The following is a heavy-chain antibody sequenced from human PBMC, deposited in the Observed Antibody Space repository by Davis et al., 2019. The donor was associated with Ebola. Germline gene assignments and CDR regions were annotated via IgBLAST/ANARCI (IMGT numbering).Heavy chain of an antibody. CDR2: IKQDGSEK. CDR3: AKEAYCGGDCYVQAYYYYGMDV. Sequence: GGPLRLFCAASGFTFSSYWMSWVRQAPGKGLEWVANIKQDGSEKYYVDSVKGRFTISRDNAKNSLYLQMNSLRAEDTAVYYCAKEAYCGGDCYVQAYYYYGMDVWGQGTTVTVSS. CDR1: GFTFSSYW. D-gene: IGHD2-21*02. V-gene: IGHV3-7*03. J-gene: IGHJ6*02.